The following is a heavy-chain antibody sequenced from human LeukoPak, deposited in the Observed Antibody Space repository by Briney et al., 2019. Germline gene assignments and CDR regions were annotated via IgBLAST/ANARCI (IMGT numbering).Heavy chain of an antibody. CDR2: ISGDESIA. J-gene: IGHJ5*02. V-gene: IGHV3-74*01. Sequence: GGSLRLSCAPSGFTFSGYWMHWVRRAPGKGLGGVSRISGDESIATYADSGTARFTISIDNTKKTLYLPWNRLRAADTAVSYCSRGWQAARLAVADPWGQGTQVTVPP. CDR3: SRGWQAARLAVADP. CDR1: GFTFSGYW. D-gene: IGHD6-19*01.